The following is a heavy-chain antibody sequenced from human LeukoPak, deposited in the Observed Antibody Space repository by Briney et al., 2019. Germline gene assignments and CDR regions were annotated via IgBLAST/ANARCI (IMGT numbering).Heavy chain of an antibody. V-gene: IGHV4-59*01. CDR1: GGSISSYY. Sequence: PSETLSLTCTVSGGSISSYYWSWIRQPPGKGLEWVGYIYYSGSTNYNPPLQSRVTISVDTSKNPFSLKLSSVTAADTAVYYCARDRRYSYNALGYFDLWGRGTLVTVSS. CDR3: ARDRRYSYNALGYFDL. CDR2: IYYSGST. J-gene: IGHJ2*01. D-gene: IGHD5-18*01.